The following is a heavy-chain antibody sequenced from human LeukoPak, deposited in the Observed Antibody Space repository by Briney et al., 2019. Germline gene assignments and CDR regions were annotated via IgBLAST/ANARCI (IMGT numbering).Heavy chain of an antibody. D-gene: IGHD4-17*01. CDR2: IIPILGIA. J-gene: IGHJ4*02. CDR1: GGTFSSYT. CDR3: AMGLRGYFDY. Sequence: SVKVSCKASGGTFSSYTISWVRQAPGQGLEWMGRIIPILGIANYAQKFQGRVTITTDESTSTAYMELSSLRSEDTAVYYCAMGLRGYFDYWGQGTLVTVSS. V-gene: IGHV1-69*02.